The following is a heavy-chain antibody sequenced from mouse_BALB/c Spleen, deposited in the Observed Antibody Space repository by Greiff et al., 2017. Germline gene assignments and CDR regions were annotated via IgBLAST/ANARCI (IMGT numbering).Heavy chain of an antibody. CDR1: GFTFSSYT. J-gene: IGHJ3*01. CDR3: ARYTYRYDGKFAY. CDR2: ISSGGGNT. D-gene: IGHD2-14*01. V-gene: IGHV5-9*03. Sequence: EVKLMESGGGLVKPGGSLKLSCAAYGFTFSSYTMSWVRQTPEKRLEWVATISSGGGNTYYPDSVKGRFTISRDNAKNNLYLQMSSLRSEDTALYYCARYTYRYDGKFAYWGQGTLVTVSA.